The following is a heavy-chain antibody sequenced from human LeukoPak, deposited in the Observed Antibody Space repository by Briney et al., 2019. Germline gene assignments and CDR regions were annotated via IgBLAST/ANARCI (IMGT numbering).Heavy chain of an antibody. D-gene: IGHD6-13*01. J-gene: IGHJ4*02. CDR3: ARALSSTSIAAAAMSWFDY. CDR1: GGSISSGGYS. Sequence: SQTLSLTCTVSGGSISSGGYSWSWIRQHPGKGLEWFGYIYYSGSTYYNPSLKSRVTISVDTSKNQFSLKLSSVTAADTAVYYCARALSSTSIAAAAMSWFDYWGQGTLVTVSS. CDR2: IYYSGST. V-gene: IGHV4-31*03.